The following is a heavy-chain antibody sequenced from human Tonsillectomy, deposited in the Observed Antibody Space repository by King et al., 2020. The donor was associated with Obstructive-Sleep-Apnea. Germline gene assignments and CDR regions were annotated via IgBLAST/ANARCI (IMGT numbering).Heavy chain of an antibody. D-gene: IGHD5-12*01. J-gene: IGHJ4*02. Sequence: VQLVESGGGVVQPGGSLRLSGAASGFIFSDYGIHWVRQAPGKGLEWVALLWYEGGNKYDADSVKGRFTISSDNSKNTLYLQMNGLRVEDTAVYYCAKVGYGSMTVCDNWGQGTLVTVSS. CDR3: AKVGYGSMTVCDN. V-gene: IGHV3-30*02. CDR2: LWYEGGNK. CDR1: GFIFSDYG.